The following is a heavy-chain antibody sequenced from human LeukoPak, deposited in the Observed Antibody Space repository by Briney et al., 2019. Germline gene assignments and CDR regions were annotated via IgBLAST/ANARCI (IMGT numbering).Heavy chain of an antibody. Sequence: SVKVSCKASGGTFSSYTISWVRQAPGQGLEWMGRIIPILGIANYAQKFQGRVTITADKSTSTAYMELSSLRSEDTAVYYCARGDGSSWEFDYWGQGTLVTVSS. J-gene: IGHJ4*02. CDR2: IIPILGIA. D-gene: IGHD6-13*01. CDR3: ARGDGSSWEFDY. CDR1: GGTFSSYT. V-gene: IGHV1-69*02.